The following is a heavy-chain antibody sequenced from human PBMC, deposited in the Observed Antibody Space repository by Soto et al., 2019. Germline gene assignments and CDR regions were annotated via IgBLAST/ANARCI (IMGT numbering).Heavy chain of an antibody. D-gene: IGHD3-3*01. CDR1: GFTFSSYA. CDR2: ISYDGSNK. Sequence: ESGGGVVQPGRSLRLSCAASGFTFSSYAMHWVRQAPGKGLEWVAVISYDGSNKYYADSVKGRFTISRDNSKNTLYLQMNSLRAEDTAVYYCARAPREWLPPEDYWGQGTLVTVSS. J-gene: IGHJ4*02. V-gene: IGHV3-30-3*01. CDR3: ARAPREWLPPEDY.